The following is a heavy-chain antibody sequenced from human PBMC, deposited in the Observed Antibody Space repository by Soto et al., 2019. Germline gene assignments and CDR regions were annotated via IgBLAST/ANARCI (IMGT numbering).Heavy chain of an antibody. CDR2: INPNSGGT. CDR3: ARDFFPGTAVVGPGHL. CDR1: GYTLTAFY. J-gene: IGHJ5*02. D-gene: IGHD6-19*01. V-gene: IGHV1-2*02. Sequence: ASVKVSCKASGYTLTAFYIHWVRQAPGQGLEWMGWINPNSGGTNYAQRFQGRVTMTRDTSIRTAYMELRRLRSDDTAVYYCARDFFPGTAVVGPGHLWGQGTLVTVSS.